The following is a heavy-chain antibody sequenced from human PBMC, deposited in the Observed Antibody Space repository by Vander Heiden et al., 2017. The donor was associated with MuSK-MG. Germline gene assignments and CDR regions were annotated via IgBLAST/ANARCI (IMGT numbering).Heavy chain of an antibody. V-gene: IGHV3-30*04. D-gene: IGHD6-19*01. J-gene: IGHJ4*02. CDR1: GFTFSSHA. CDR3: ARGYSTGWYGPIDF. CDR2: ISYAGGDK. Sequence: QVQLVESGGGVVQPGRSLRLSCAASGFTFSSHAMSWVRQAPGKGLEWVAVISYAGGDKNQADSVKGRFTISRDNSKNTLYLQMNNLRAEDTAVYYCARGYSTGWYGPIDFWGQGTQVTVSS.